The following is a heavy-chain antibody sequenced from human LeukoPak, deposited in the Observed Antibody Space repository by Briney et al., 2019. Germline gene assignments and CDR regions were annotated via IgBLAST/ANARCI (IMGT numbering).Heavy chain of an antibody. Sequence: SETLSLTCTVSGDSISNNIWWSWVRQPPGKGLEWIGEIFHSGSTNYNPSLKSRVTISLDKSKNQVALRVDSLTAADTAVYYCAKNAWYCLDYWGQGILVT. CDR1: GDSISNNIW. CDR2: IFHSGST. CDR3: AKNAWYCLDY. D-gene: IGHD6-13*01. V-gene: IGHV4-4*02. J-gene: IGHJ4*02.